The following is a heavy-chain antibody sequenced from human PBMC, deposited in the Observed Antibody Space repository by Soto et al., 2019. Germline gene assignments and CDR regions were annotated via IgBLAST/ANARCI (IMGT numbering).Heavy chain of an antibody. V-gene: IGHV4-31*03. CDR1: GGSISSGGYY. J-gene: IGHJ4*02. Sequence: PSETLSLTCTVSGGSISSGGYYWSWIRQHPGKGLEWIGYIYYSGSTYYNPSLKSRVTISVDTSKNQFSLKLSSVTAADTAVYYCARDSRYSNYRAFDYWGQGTLVTVSS. D-gene: IGHD4-4*01. CDR2: IYYSGST. CDR3: ARDSRYSNYRAFDY.